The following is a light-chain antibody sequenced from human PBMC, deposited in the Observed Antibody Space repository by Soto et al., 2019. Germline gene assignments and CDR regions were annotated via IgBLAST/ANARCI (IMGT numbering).Light chain of an antibody. CDR2: DAS. CDR3: QQYNSYPWT. J-gene: IGKJ1*01. Sequence: DIQMTQSPSTLSASLGDRVTITCRASQSISSWLAWYQQKPGKAPKLLIFDASSLQSGVPTRFSGSGSGTEFILTISSLQPDDFATYYCQQYNSYPWTFGQGTKVDI. V-gene: IGKV1-5*01. CDR1: QSISSW.